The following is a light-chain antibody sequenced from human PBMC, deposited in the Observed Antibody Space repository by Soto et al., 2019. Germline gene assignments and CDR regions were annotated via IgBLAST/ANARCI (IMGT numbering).Light chain of an antibody. CDR2: GAS. CDR3: QQYHDWPWT. CDR1: QDIGID. J-gene: IGKJ1*01. Sequence: DIVMTQSPATLSVSPGQRATVSCRASQDIGIDLAWYQQKPGQAPRLLIYGASTMATDTPARFSGSGSGTECTLTINGLQSEDFAVYHCQQYHDWPWTFGQGTKVEI. V-gene: IGKV3-15*01.